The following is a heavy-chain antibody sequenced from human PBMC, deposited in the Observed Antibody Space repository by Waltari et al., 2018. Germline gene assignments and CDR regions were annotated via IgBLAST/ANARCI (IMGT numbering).Heavy chain of an antibody. V-gene: IGHV3-66*02. Sequence: EVQLVESGGGLVQPGGSLRLSCAASGFTVSTDSRSWVRQAPGKGLEWVSFIYSGGSTYYADSVKGRFTISRDSSKNTVYLQMNSLRAEDTAVYYCATLGGWSIDYWGQGTLVTVSS. D-gene: IGHD3-10*01. CDR3: ATLGGWSIDY. CDR2: IYSGGST. CDR1: GFTVSTDS. J-gene: IGHJ4*02.